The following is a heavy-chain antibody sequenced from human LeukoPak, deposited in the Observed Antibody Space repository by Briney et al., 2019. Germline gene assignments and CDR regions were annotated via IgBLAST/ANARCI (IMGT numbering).Heavy chain of an antibody. D-gene: IGHD5/OR15-5a*01. CDR3: AKDWEAVSNTAIGIDY. V-gene: IGHV3-23*01. CDR2: ISGSGKNI. Sequence: GGSLRLSCVASGFTFSFHAMSWVRQAPGKGLEWVSAISGSGKNIYYADSVKGRFTISRDNSKNTLYLQMNSLRAEDTAVYHCAKDWEAVSNTAIGIDYWGQGTLVTVSS. J-gene: IGHJ4*02. CDR1: GFTFSFHA.